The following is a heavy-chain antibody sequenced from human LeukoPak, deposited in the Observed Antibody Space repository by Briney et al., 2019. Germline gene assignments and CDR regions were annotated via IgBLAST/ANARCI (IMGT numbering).Heavy chain of an antibody. Sequence: SETLSLTXTVSGGSISSSSYYWGWIRQPPGKGLEWIGSIYYSGSTYYNPSLKSRVTISVDTSKNQFSLKLSSVTAADTAVYYCARRGDTYYYDSSLMDVWGKGTTVTVSS. V-gene: IGHV4-39*01. CDR3: ARRGDTYYYDSSLMDV. J-gene: IGHJ6*04. D-gene: IGHD3-22*01. CDR2: IYYSGST. CDR1: GGSISSSSYY.